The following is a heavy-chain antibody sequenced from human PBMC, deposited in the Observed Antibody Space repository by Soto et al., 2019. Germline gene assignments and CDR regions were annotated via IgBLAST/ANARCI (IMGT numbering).Heavy chain of an antibody. Sequence: GGSLRLSCAASGFTFSSYSMNWVRQAPGKGLEWVSYISSSSSTIYYADSVKGRFTISRDNAKNSLYLQMNSLRDEDTAVYYCARDGDSYDTLTGRRFGYYYGMDVWGQGTTVTVSS. D-gene: IGHD3-9*01. CDR2: ISSSSSTI. CDR1: GFTFSSYS. J-gene: IGHJ6*02. CDR3: ARDGDSYDTLTGRRFGYYYGMDV. V-gene: IGHV3-48*02.